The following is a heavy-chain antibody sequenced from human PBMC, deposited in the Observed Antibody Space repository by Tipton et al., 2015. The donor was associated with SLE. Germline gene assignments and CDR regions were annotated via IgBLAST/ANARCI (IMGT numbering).Heavy chain of an antibody. Sequence: TLSLTCTVSGGSISSYYWNWIRQPPGKGLEWIGYIYYSGSTNYNPSLKSRVTISVDTSKNQFSLNLSSVTAADTAVYYCARGLPAGDGMDVWGQGTTVTVSS. D-gene: IGHD2-2*01. CDR3: ARGLPAGDGMDV. V-gene: IGHV4-59*01. CDR1: GGSISSYY. J-gene: IGHJ6*02. CDR2: IYYSGST.